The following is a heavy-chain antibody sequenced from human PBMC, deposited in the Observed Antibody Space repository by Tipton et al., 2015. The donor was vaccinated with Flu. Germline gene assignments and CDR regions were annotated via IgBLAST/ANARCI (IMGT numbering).Heavy chain of an antibody. J-gene: IGHJ4*02. D-gene: IGHD5-12*01. CDR3: TRVARGSWSYFDF. V-gene: IGHV3-49*04. Sequence: SLRLSCAASGFTFSDYFMTWVRQAPGKGLEWIAFIRIRAFGGTPEYAASVKGRFTLSRDDSQGIVYLQMDNLKTEDTGVYYCTRVARGSWSYFDFWGQGALVTVSS. CDR1: GFTFSDYF. CDR2: IRIRAFGGTP.